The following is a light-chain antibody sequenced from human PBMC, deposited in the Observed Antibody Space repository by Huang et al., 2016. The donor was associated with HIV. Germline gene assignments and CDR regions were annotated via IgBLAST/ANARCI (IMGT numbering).Light chain of an antibody. J-gene: IGKJ1*01. CDR3: QQYNSYPRT. Sequence: TQSTWALSASVGDRVTITCRASPGISNCSAWFQQKPGKAPTSLIYAASSLQSGVPSNFSGSGSGTDFTLTISSLQPEDFATYYCQQYNSYPRTFGQGTKVEIK. CDR1: PGISNC. V-gene: IGKV1-16*02. CDR2: AAS.